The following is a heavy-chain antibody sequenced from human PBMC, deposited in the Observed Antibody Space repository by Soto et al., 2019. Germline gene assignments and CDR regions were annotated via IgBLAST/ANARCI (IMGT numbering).Heavy chain of an antibody. CDR2: IYSSGST. CDR3: ARMTSAYFINY. V-gene: IGHV4-59*01. CDR1: GGSIRNYY. J-gene: IGHJ4*02. D-gene: IGHD2-8*01. Sequence: SETLSLTCNFSGGSIRNYYWSWIRQSPGRGLEWIGYIYSSGSTNYNPSLESRVSISVDTSKNQFSLSLSSVTAADTALYYCARMTSAYFINYWGQGTLVPVS.